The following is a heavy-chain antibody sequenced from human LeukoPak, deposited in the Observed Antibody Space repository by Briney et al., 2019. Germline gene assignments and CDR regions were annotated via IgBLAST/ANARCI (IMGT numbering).Heavy chain of an antibody. Sequence: GGSLRLSCAASGFTVSSNYMSWVRQAPGKGLEWVSVIYSGGSTYYADSVKGRFTISRDNSKNTLYLQMNSLRAEDTAVYYCARAQGYCSSTSCEVSSGFFDYWGQGTLVTVSS. J-gene: IGHJ4*02. CDR3: ARAQGYCSSTSCEVSSGFFDY. CDR2: IYSGGST. CDR1: GFTVSSNY. V-gene: IGHV3-53*01. D-gene: IGHD2-2*01.